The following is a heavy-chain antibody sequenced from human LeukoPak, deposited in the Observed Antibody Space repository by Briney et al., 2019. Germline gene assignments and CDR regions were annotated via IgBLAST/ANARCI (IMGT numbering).Heavy chain of an antibody. CDR2: IWYDGSNK. CDR3: ARDLGDGSGSYLFDY. CDR1: GFTFSSYG. Sequence: GGSLRLSCAASGFTFSSYGMHWVRQAPGKGLEWVAVIWYDGSNKYYADSVKGRFTISRDNSKNTLYLQMNSLRAEDTAVYYCARDLGDGSGSYLFDYWGQGTLVTVSS. D-gene: IGHD3-10*01. J-gene: IGHJ4*02. V-gene: IGHV3-33*01.